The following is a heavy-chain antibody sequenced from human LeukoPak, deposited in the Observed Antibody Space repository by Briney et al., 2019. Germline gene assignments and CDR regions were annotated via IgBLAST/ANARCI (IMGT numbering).Heavy chain of an antibody. CDR2: ISWNSGSI. CDR3: AKDLSPWLVSGNYFDY. Sequence: EPGGSLRLSCAASGFTFDDYAMHWVRQAPGKGLEWVSGISWNSGSIGYADSVKGRFTISRDNAKNSLYLQMNSLRAEDMALYYCAKDLSPWLVSGNYFDYWGQGTLVTVSS. J-gene: IGHJ4*02. D-gene: IGHD3-10*01. V-gene: IGHV3-9*03. CDR1: GFTFDDYA.